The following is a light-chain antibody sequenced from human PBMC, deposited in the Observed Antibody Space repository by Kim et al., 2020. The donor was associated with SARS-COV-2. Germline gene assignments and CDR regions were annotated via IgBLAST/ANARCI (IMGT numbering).Light chain of an antibody. CDR1: SSEVGGYNY. CDR3: SSYTSSSTLGV. J-gene: IGLJ2*01. V-gene: IGLV2-14*01. CDR2: DVS. Sequence: QSALTQPASVSGSPGQSITISCTGTSSEVGGYNYVSWYQQHPGKAPKLMIYDVSKRPSGVSNRFSGSKSGNTASLTISGLQAEDEADYYCSSYTSSSTLGVFGGGTQLTVL.